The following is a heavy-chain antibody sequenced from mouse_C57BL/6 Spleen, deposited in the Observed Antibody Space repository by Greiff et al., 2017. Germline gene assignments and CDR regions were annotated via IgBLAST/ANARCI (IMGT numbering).Heavy chain of an antibody. Sequence: QVQLQQPGAELVKPGASVKMSCKASGYTFTSYWITWVKQRPGQGLEWIGDIYPGSGSTNYNEKFKGKATLTADKSSSTAYMQLSSLTSEDSAVYFCARENYGFDYWGQGTTLTVSS. CDR2: IYPGSGST. J-gene: IGHJ2*01. V-gene: IGHV1-55*01. D-gene: IGHD1-1*01. CDR1: GYTFTSYW. CDR3: ARENYGFDY.